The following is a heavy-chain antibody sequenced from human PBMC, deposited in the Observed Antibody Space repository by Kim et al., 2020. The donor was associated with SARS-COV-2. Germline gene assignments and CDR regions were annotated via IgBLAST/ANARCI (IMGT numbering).Heavy chain of an antibody. CDR3: ARDNLDYGGNSWFDP. Sequence: GGSLRLSCAASGFTFSSYGMRWVRQAPGKGLEWVAVIWYDGSNKYYADSVKGRFTISRDNSKNTLYLQMNSLRAEDTAVYYCARDNLDYGGNSWFDPWGQGTLVTVSS. J-gene: IGHJ5*02. D-gene: IGHD4-17*01. CDR2: IWYDGSNK. CDR1: GFTFSSYG. V-gene: IGHV3-33*08.